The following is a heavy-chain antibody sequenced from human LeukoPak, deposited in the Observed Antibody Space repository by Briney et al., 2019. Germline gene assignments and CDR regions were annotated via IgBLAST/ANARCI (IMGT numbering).Heavy chain of an antibody. J-gene: IGHJ1*01. CDR2: IKQDGSEK. V-gene: IGHV3-7*04. CDR3: ARAVTTSAEYFQH. Sequence: PGGSLRLSCAASGFTFSAYWMTWVRQAPGKGLEWVANIKQDGSEKYYVDSVKGRFTISRDNAKNSLYLQMNSLRAEDTAVYYCARAVTTSAEYFQHWGQGTLVTVSS. CDR1: GFTFSAYW. D-gene: IGHD4-4*01.